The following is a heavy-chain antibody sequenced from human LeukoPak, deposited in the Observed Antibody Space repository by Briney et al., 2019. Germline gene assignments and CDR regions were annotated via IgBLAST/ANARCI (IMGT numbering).Heavy chain of an antibody. V-gene: IGHV3-9*01. CDR1: GFTFDDYA. CDR2: ISWNSGSI. Sequence: GGSLRLSCAASGFTFDDYAMHWVRQAPGKGLEWVSGISWNSGSIGYADSVKGRFTISRDNSKNTLYLQMNSLRAEDTAVYYCARVYSHYGSGSYYNGYFDYWGQGTLVTVSS. J-gene: IGHJ4*02. CDR3: ARVYSHYGSGSYYNGYFDY. D-gene: IGHD3-10*01.